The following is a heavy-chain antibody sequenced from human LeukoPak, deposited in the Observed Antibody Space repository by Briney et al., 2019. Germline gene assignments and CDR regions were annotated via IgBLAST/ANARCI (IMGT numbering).Heavy chain of an antibody. CDR3: AKTDLIAAAGTVPRHGQSYFDV. Sequence: GGSLRLSCAASGFTFSSYAMSWVRQAPGKGLEWVAVISYDGSNKYYADSVKGRFTISRDNSKNTLYLQMNSLRAEDTAVYYCAKTDLIAAAGTVPRHGQSYFDVWGQGTTVTVSS. V-gene: IGHV3-30*18. CDR2: ISYDGSNK. J-gene: IGHJ6*02. CDR1: GFTFSSYA. D-gene: IGHD6-13*01.